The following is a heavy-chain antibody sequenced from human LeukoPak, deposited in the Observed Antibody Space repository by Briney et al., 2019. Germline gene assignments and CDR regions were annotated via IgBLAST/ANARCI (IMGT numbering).Heavy chain of an antibody. CDR1: GFTLSSYW. CDR3: TRADTTVH. V-gene: IGHV3-74*01. Sequence: SGGSLRLSCAASGFTLSSYWMHWGRQAPGQGLVWVSRINSDGSSTSYADSVKGRFTISRDNAKNTLYLQMNSLRAEDTAVYYCTRADTTVHWGQGTLVTVSS. J-gene: IGHJ4*02. D-gene: IGHD1-1*01. CDR2: INSDGSST.